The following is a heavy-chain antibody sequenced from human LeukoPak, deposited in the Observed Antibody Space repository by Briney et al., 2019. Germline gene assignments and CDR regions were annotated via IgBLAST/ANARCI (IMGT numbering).Heavy chain of an antibody. CDR1: GFTFSSYW. J-gene: IGHJ3*02. CDR2: INTGGSIT. CDR3: ARDRPDAFDI. V-gene: IGHV3-74*01. D-gene: IGHD6-6*01. Sequence: GGSLRLSCAASGFTFSSYWMHWVRQAPGKGLVWVSRINTGGSITSYADSLKGRFTISRDNAKNTLYLQMNSLRAEDTAVYYCARDRPDAFDIWGHGTVVTVSS.